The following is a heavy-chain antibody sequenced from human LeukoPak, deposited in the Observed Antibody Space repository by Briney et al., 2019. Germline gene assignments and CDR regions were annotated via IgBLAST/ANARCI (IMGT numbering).Heavy chain of an antibody. Sequence: GGSLRLSCAGSGFTFSNSWMSWVRQAPGKGLEWVANIKQDGSEKYYVDSVKGRFTISRDNAKNSLYLQMNSLRAEDTAVYYCARGQILLWFGELMREEDDAFDIWGQGTMVTVSS. CDR2: IKQDGSEK. D-gene: IGHD3-10*01. J-gene: IGHJ3*02. CDR3: ARGQILLWFGELMREEDDAFDI. V-gene: IGHV3-7*01. CDR1: GFTFSNSW.